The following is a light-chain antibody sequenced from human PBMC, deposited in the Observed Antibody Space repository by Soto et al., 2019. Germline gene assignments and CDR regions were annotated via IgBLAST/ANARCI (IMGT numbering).Light chain of an antibody. CDR1: SSDVGAYDY. J-gene: IGLJ2*01. CDR3: SSYASSSALV. V-gene: IGLV2-14*03. CDR2: DVG. Sequence: QSALTQPASVSGSPGQSITISCTGSSSDVGAYDYVSWYQHHPGKAPKLMIFDVGSRPSGVSDRFSGSKSGNTASLIISGLQAADEADYYCSSYASSSALVFGGGTKVTVL.